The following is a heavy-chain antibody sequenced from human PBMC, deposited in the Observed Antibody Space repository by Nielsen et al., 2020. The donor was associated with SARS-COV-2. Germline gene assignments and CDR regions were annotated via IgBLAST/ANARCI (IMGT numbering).Heavy chain of an antibody. Sequence: GESLKISCPASGFTFGDYAMSWFRQAPGKGLEWVGFIRSKAYGGTTEYAASVKGRFTISRDDSKSIAYLQMNSLKTEDTAVYYCTRAFHDYGDAFDIWGQGTMVTVSS. V-gene: IGHV3-49*03. CDR3: TRAFHDYGDAFDI. D-gene: IGHD4-17*01. CDR1: GFTFGDYA. CDR2: IRSKAYGGTT. J-gene: IGHJ3*02.